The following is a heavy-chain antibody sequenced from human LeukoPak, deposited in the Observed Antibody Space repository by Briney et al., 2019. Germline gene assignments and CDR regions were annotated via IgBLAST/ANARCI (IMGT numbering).Heavy chain of an antibody. V-gene: IGHV3-15*01. D-gene: IGHD3-3*01. CDR2: IKSKTDGGTT. CDR1: GFTFSNAW. J-gene: IGHJ4*02. CDR3: TTDAPPYYGFPLHY. Sequence: GGSLRLSCAAPGFTFSNAWMSWVRQAPGKGLEWVGRIKSKTDGGTTDYAAPVKGRFTISRDDSKNTLYLQMNSLKTEDTAVYYCTTDAPPYYGFPLHYWGQGTLVTVSP.